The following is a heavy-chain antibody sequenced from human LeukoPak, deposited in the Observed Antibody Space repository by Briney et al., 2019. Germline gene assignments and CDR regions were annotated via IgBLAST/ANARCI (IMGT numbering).Heavy chain of an antibody. CDR1: GFTFSSYA. CDR2: ISGSGGST. V-gene: IGHV3-23*01. D-gene: IGHD3-22*01. J-gene: IGHJ4*02. Sequence: PGGSLRLSCAASGFTFSSYAMSWVRQAPGKGLEWVSAISGSGGSTYYADSVKGRFTISRDNSKNTLYLQMNSLRAEDTAVYYCYSMIVVGIPVINDYWGQGTLVTVSS. CDR3: YSMIVVGIPVINDY.